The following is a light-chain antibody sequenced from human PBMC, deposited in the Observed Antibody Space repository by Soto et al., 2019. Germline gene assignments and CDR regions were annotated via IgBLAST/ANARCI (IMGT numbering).Light chain of an antibody. CDR2: GAS. J-gene: IGKJ1*01. CDR3: QHYNNWPRT. V-gene: IGKV3-15*01. CDR1: QSVSSN. Sequence: DIVMTQSPATLSVSLGDRATLSCRASQSVSSNLAWYQLKPGQAPRLLLYGASTRATGIPARFSGSGSGTEFTLTISSLQSEDFAVYYCQHYNNWPRTFGQGTKVDIK.